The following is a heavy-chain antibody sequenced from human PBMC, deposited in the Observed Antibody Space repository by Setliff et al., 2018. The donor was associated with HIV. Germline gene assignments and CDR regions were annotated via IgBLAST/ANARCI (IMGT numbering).Heavy chain of an antibody. CDR1: GFTFSSYA. D-gene: IGHD1-26*01. Sequence: GGSLRLSCAASGFTFSSYASGWVRQAPGKGLEWVSAISGSGGSTYYADSVKGRFTISRDRAKNSLFLQMNSLRGEDTAVYFCARDDKWAFDYWGQGTQVTVSS. J-gene: IGHJ4*02. CDR2: ISGSGGST. CDR3: ARDDKWAFDY. V-gene: IGHV3-23*01.